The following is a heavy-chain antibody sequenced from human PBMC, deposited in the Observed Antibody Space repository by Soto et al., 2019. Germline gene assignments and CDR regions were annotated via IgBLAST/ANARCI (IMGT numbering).Heavy chain of an antibody. CDR1: GGSTSSYY. J-gene: IGHJ4*02. CDR3: ARQFYDYVWGTYRYFDY. CDR2: IYTSGST. D-gene: IGHD3-16*02. Sequence: QVQLQESGPGLVKPSETLSLACTFSGGSTSSYYWSWIRQPAGKGLEWIGRIYTSGSTNYNPSLKSRVTMSVATSKNQSSLKLISVAAADTAVYYCARQFYDYVWGTYRYFDYWGQGTLVTVSS. V-gene: IGHV4-4*07.